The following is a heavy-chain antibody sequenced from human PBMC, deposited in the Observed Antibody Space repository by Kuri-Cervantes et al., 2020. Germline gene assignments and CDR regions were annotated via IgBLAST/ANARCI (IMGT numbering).Heavy chain of an antibody. CDR1: GFTFSSYA. CDR2: ISGSGGST. V-gene: IGHV3-23*01. D-gene: IGHD3-10*01. Sequence: GESLKISCAASGFTFSSYAMSWVRQAPGKGLEWVSAISGSGGSTYYADSVKGRFTISRDNSKNTLYLQMNSLRAEDTAVYYCAKDRSSGFGEPDYWGQGTLVTVSS. CDR3: AKDRSSGFGEPDY. J-gene: IGHJ4*02.